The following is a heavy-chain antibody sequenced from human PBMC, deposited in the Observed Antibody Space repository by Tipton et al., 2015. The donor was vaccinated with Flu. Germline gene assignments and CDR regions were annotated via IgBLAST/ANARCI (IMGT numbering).Heavy chain of an antibody. CDR3: ARVPNFGELIYLFDY. J-gene: IGHJ4*02. CDR2: IYYSGST. Sequence: TLSPTCTVSGGSISSGGHYWSWIRQHPGEGLEWIGYIYYSGSTYYNPSLKSRVTISVDTSKNQFSLKLSSVTAADTAVYYCARVPNFGELIYLFDYWGQGTLVTVSS. D-gene: IGHD3-10*01. CDR1: GGSISSGGHY. V-gene: IGHV4-31*03.